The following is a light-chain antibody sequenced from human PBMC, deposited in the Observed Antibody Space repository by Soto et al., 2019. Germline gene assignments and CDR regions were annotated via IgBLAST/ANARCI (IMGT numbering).Light chain of an antibody. V-gene: IGKV1-33*01. Sequence: DIQMTQSPSSLSASVGDRDTITCQASQDISNHLNWYQQKPGKAPKLLIYVASNLDTGVPSRFSGSGSGTEFTFTISSLQPEDVATYYWQLYYNLLLTFAGGTKVEIK. J-gene: IGKJ4*01. CDR1: QDISNH. CDR2: VAS. CDR3: QLYYNLLLT.